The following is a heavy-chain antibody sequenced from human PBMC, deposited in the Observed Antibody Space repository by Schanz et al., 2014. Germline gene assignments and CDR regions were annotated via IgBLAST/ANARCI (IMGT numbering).Heavy chain of an antibody. J-gene: IGHJ4*02. CDR2: INTNTANP. D-gene: IGHD6-19*01. V-gene: IGHV7-4-1*02. CDR1: GNTLSAYY. CDR3: TTETIAMAGTFSI. Sequence: QVQLVQSGSELKKPGASVKVSCKASGNTLSAYYIHWIRQAPGQGLEWMGWINTNTANPTYAQGFTGRFVYTLDASVTTAYLQISSLKAEDTAAYYCTTETIAMAGTFSIWGQGTLVTVSS.